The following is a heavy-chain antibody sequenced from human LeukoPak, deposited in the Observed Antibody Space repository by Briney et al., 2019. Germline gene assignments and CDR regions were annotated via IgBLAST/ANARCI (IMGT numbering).Heavy chain of an antibody. CDR2: IYYSGST. Sequence: SETLSLTCTVSGGSISSYYWSWIRQPPGKGLEWIGYIYYSGSTNYNPSLKSRVTMSVDTSKNQFSLKLSSVTAADTAVYYCARDKQYCSGGSCYALGWFDPWGQGTLVTVSS. D-gene: IGHD2-15*01. CDR3: ARDKQYCSGGSCYALGWFDP. CDR1: GGSISSYY. V-gene: IGHV4-59*12. J-gene: IGHJ5*02.